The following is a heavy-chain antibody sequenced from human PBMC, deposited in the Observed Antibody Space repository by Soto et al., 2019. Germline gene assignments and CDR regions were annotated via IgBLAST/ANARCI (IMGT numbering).Heavy chain of an antibody. D-gene: IGHD2-2*01. CDR2: IIPIFGTA. J-gene: IGHJ6*02. Sequence: QVQLVQSGAEVKKPGSSVKVSCKASGGTFSSYAISWVRQAPGQGLEWMGGIIPIFGTANYAQKFQGRVTITADESTSTAYMELSSLRSEDTAVYYCARDRVVCSSTSCYSVYYYYGMDVWGQGTTVTVSS. CDR3: ARDRVVCSSTSCYSVYYYYGMDV. V-gene: IGHV1-69*01. CDR1: GGTFSSYA.